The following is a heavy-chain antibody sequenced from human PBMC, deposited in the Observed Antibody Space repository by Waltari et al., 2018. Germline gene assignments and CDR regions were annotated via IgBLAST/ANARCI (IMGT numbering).Heavy chain of an antibody. J-gene: IGHJ3*02. CDR1: GGSISSSSYY. Sequence: QLQLQESGPGLVKPSETLSLTCTVSGGSISSSSYYWGWIRQPPGKGLGWIGSIYYRGSTYYNPSLKSRVTISVDTSKNQFSLKLSSVTAADTAVYYCARDHLTVGTFDYGSGTNAFDIWGQGTMVTVSS. V-gene: IGHV4-39*02. CDR3: ARDHLTVGTFDYGSGTNAFDI. D-gene: IGHD3-10*01. CDR2: IYYRGST.